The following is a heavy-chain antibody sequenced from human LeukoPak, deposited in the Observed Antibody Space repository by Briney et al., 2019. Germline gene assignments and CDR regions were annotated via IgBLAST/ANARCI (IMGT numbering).Heavy chain of an antibody. Sequence: GGSLRLSCAASGFTFSGYAMSWVRQAPGKGLEWVSVISGSGISTYNADSVKGRFTISRDNSKNTLYLQMNSLRAEDTAVYYCAKDLGIAARRAGSRTNWFDPWGQGTLVTVSS. CDR1: GFTFSGYA. CDR3: AKDLGIAARRAGSRTNWFDP. J-gene: IGHJ5*02. V-gene: IGHV3-23*01. D-gene: IGHD6-6*01. CDR2: ISGSGIST.